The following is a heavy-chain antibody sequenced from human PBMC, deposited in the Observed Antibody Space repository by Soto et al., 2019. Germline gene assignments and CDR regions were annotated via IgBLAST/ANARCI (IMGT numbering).Heavy chain of an antibody. CDR2: ISTYNGNT. J-gene: IGHJ3*02. CDR3: ARDPGYSTTWHQAFDI. D-gene: IGHD6-13*01. Sequence: QVQLVQSGAEVKKPGASVKVSCRASGYTFTSYGINWVRQAPGHGPEWMGRISTYNGNTNYVQKLQGRATMTTDTSSNTAYLELRSLRYDDTAVYYCARDPGYSTTWHQAFDIWGQGTMVTVSS. V-gene: IGHV1-18*01. CDR1: GYTFTSYG.